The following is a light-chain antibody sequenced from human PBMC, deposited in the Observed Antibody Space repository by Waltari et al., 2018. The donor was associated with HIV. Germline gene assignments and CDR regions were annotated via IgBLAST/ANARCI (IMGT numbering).Light chain of an antibody. CDR1: SSDMSTYNR. CDR2: EVD. Sequence: QSALTQPVSVSASPGRSITISCPDSSSDMSTYNRVSWYQQFPGKTPKLIIYEVDTRPSVVSNRFSGSKSGNTASLTISVLQAEDEADYYCISYTTTNYYVFGPGTWVTVL. V-gene: IGLV2-14*01. J-gene: IGLJ1*01. CDR3: ISYTTTNYYV.